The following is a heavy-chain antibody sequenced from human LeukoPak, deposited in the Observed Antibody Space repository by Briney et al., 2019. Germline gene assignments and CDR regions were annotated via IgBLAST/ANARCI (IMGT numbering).Heavy chain of an antibody. J-gene: IGHJ4*02. CDR3: ARHEYTYGSFDF. CDR1: GGSITGPRYY. V-gene: IGHV4-39*01. D-gene: IGHD5-18*01. CDR2: FYKSGST. Sequence: SETLSLTCTVSGGSITGPRYYWGWIRQPPGKGLEWIGSFYKSGSTYYNPSLKSRVTIYEDTSENQFSLRLSSVTAADTAVYYCARHEYTYGSFDFWGQGILVTVSS.